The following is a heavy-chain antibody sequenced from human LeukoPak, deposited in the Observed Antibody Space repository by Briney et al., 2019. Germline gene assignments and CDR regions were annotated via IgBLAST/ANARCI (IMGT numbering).Heavy chain of an antibody. CDR3: ARGRRGCSSTSCWYYGMDV. CDR2: INHSGST. D-gene: IGHD2-2*01. V-gene: IGHV4-34*01. Sequence: SETLSLTCAVYGWSFSGYYWSWIRQPPGKGLEWIGEINHSGSTNYNPSLKSRVTISVDTSKNQFSLKLSSVTAADTAVYYCARGRRGCSSTSCWYYGMDVWGQGTTVTVSS. J-gene: IGHJ6*02. CDR1: GWSFSGYY.